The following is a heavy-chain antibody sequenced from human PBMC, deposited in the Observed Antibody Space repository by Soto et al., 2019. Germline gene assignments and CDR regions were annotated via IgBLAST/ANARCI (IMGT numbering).Heavy chain of an antibody. D-gene: IGHD3-16*01. CDR2: ITFNGSKE. V-gene: IGHV3-30*03. J-gene: IGHJ4*02. CDR1: GFAFSRFG. Sequence: VQMVESGGGVVQPGGSLRLSCAGSGFAFSRFGMHWVHQAAGKGLEWVACITFNGSKEYYVDSVKGRFAISRNNSMNTLYLQMSSLGPEDTGVYYCATDPGAFAGAMRDWGRGTLVTVSS. CDR3: ATDPGAFAGAMRD.